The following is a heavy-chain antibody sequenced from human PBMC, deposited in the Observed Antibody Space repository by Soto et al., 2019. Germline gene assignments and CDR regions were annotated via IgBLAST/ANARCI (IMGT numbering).Heavy chain of an antibody. J-gene: IGHJ4*02. V-gene: IGHV3-11*01. CDR1: GFTFSDYY. Sequence: QVQLVESGGGLVKPGGSLRLSCAASGFTFSDYYMSWLRQAPGKGLEWVSYISSRSSTIFYAASVKGRATISRANVKTSLYLQMNSLRAEDTAVYYCASGTNGAFFVYWGQGILVTVSS. CDR3: ASGTNGAFFVY. CDR2: ISSRSSTI. D-gene: IGHD2-8*01.